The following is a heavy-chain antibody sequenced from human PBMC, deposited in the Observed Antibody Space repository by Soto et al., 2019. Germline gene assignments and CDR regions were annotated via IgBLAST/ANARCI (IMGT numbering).Heavy chain of an antibody. D-gene: IGHD1-26*01. V-gene: IGHV3-23*01. CDR3: ASESEH. CDR2: ISGSGDST. J-gene: IGHJ4*02. Sequence: GGSMRLSCAASGFTFSDYVMTWVRQAPGNGLEWVSGISGSGDSTYYADSVKVRFTISRENSKSTLYLQMYSLRVEDTAVYYCASESEHWGQGTLVTVSS. CDR1: GFTFSDYV.